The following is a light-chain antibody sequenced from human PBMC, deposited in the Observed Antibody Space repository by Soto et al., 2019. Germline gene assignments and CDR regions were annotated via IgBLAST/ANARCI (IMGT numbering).Light chain of an antibody. CDR2: RNN. J-gene: IGLJ2*01. Sequence: QSVLTQPPSASGTPGQRGSSSCSGSSSNIGPNYVYWYQQLPGTAPKLLIYRNNQRPSGVPDRFSGSKSGTSASLAISGLRSEDEADYYCAAWDDSLSGVVFGGGTKLTVL. CDR3: AAWDDSLSGVV. CDR1: SSNIGPNY. V-gene: IGLV1-47*01.